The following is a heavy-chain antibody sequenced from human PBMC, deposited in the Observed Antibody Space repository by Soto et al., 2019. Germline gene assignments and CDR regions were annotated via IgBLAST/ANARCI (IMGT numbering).Heavy chain of an antibody. D-gene: IGHD4-17*01. CDR1: GYSFTTYN. Sequence: ASVKVSCKTSGYSFTTYNISWVWQAPGQGLEWLGRISNYNGNTDYAQKFEGRLVMTTETSTTTAFLELTSLTSDDAAVYYCARTSVVNSLDYWGQGTLVTVSS. CDR3: ARTSVVNSLDY. J-gene: IGHJ4*02. V-gene: IGHV1-18*01. CDR2: ISNYNGNT.